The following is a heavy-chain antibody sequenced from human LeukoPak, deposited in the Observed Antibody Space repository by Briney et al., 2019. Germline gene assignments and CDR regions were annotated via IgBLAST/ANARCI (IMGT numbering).Heavy chain of an antibody. J-gene: IGHJ6*03. CDR3: ARGYSGYGGYYYYYMDV. CDR1: GGSISSYY. V-gene: IGHV4-59*01. CDR2: IYYSGRT. D-gene: IGHD5-12*01. Sequence: SETLSLTCSVSGGSISSYYWSWIRQPPGRGLEWIGYIYYSGRTSYNPSLKNRVTISVDTSKNQFSLKLSSVTAADTAVYYCARGYSGYGGYYYYYMDVWGKGTTVTVSS.